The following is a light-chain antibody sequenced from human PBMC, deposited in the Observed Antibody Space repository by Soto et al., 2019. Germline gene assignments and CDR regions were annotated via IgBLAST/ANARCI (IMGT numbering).Light chain of an antibody. CDR1: SSNIGSNT. J-gene: IGLJ1*01. Sequence: QSVLTQPPSASGTPGQRVTISCSGSSSNIGSNTVNWYQQLPGTAPKLLIYSNNQRPSGVPDRFSGSKSGTSASLAISGLQSEDEADYYCAAWDDSMKGYVFGTPNKVTXL. CDR3: AAWDDSMKGYV. V-gene: IGLV1-44*01. CDR2: SNN.